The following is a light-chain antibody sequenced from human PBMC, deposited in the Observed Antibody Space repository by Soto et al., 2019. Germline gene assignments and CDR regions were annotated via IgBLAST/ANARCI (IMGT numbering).Light chain of an antibody. CDR1: QSVFYSSNNKNY. V-gene: IGKV4-1*01. J-gene: IGKJ4*01. Sequence: IVMTQSPDSLAVSLGERATINCKSSQSVFYSSNNKNYLAWYQQKPGQPPKPLIYWASTRESGVPDRFSGSGSGTDFTLTISSLQAEDVAVYYCQQYFSTPHFGGGTKVEI. CDR3: QQYFSTPH. CDR2: WAS.